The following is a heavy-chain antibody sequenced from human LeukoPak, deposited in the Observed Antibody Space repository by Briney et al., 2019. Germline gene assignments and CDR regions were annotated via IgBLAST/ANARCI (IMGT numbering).Heavy chain of an antibody. CDR1: GGTFSSYA. CDR3: ARGRAYGSGSLGYYYYGMDV. V-gene: IGHV1-69*13. CDR2: IIPIFGTA. J-gene: IGHJ6*02. D-gene: IGHD3-10*01. Sequence: SAKVSCKASGGTFSSYAISWVRQAPGQGLEWMGGIIPIFGTANYAQKFQGRVTITADESTSAAYMELSSLRSEDTAVYYGARGRAYGSGSLGYYYYGMDVWGQGTTVTVSS.